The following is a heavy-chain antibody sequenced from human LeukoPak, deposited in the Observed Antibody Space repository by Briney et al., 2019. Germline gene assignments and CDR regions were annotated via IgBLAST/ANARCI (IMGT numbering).Heavy chain of an antibody. Sequence: PGGSLRLSCAASGFTFSSYWMSWVRQAPGKGLEWVANIKQDGSEKYYADSVKGRFTISRDNAENSLYLQMNSLRAEDTALYHCARDVRYYDSSGYSIWGQGTLVTVSS. CDR1: GFTFSSYW. V-gene: IGHV3-7*03. J-gene: IGHJ4*02. D-gene: IGHD3-22*01. CDR3: ARDVRYYDSSGYSI. CDR2: IKQDGSEK.